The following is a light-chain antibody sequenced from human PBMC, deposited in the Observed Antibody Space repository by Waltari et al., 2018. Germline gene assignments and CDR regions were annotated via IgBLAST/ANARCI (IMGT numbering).Light chain of an antibody. CDR2: WAS. CDR3: QQYYSSPYT. V-gene: IGKV4-1*01. J-gene: IGKJ2*01. Sequence: DIVMTQSPDSLAVSLGERATINCKSSQSVLYSSNNKNYLAWYQQTPGQPPKLLIYWASTRDSGVPDRFSGSVSGTDFTLTISSLQAEDVAVYYCQQYYSSPYTFGQGTKLEIK. CDR1: QSVLYSSNNKNY.